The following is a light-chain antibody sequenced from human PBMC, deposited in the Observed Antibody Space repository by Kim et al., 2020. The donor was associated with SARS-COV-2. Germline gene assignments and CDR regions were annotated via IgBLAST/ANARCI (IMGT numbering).Light chain of an antibody. V-gene: IGLV1-44*01. CDR3: AVWDDSLKQGV. Sequence: VLTQPPSASGTPGQRVTISCSGSSSNIGSNNVVWYQQLPGAAPNLLIYSNNQRPSGIPDRFSGSRSGTSASLAISGFQSGDEADYYCAVWDDSLKQGVFGGGTQLTVL. CDR2: SNN. J-gene: IGLJ3*02. CDR1: SSNIGSNN.